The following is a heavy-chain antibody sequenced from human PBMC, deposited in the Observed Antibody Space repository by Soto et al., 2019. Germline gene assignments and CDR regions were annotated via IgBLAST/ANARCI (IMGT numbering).Heavy chain of an antibody. V-gene: IGHV1-69*13. Sequence: AASVKVSCKASGGTFSSYAISWVRQAPGQGLEWMGGIIPIFGTANYAQKFQGRVTITADESTSTAYMELSSLRSEDTAVYYCARVYGDYYLGWFDPWGQGTLVTVSS. J-gene: IGHJ5*02. CDR2: IIPIFGTA. D-gene: IGHD4-17*01. CDR1: GGTFSSYA. CDR3: ARVYGDYYLGWFDP.